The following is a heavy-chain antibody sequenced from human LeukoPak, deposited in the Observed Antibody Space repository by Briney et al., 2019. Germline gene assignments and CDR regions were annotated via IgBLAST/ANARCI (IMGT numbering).Heavy chain of an antibody. CDR3: ARVGSLFGLDP. Sequence: SETLSLTCTVSDGSIRNSRYYWAWIRQPPGKGLEYLGNIYYSGSTYYNPSLKSRVTISVDTSKNQFSLKLSSVTAADTAVYYCARVGSLFGLDPWGQGTLVTVSS. D-gene: IGHD3-10*02. J-gene: IGHJ5*02. V-gene: IGHV4-39*07. CDR1: DGSIRNSRYY. CDR2: IYYSGST.